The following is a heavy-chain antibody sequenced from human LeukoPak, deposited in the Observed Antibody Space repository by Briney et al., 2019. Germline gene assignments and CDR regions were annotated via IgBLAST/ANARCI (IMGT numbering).Heavy chain of an antibody. J-gene: IGHJ4*02. CDR1: GYTFTSYG. D-gene: IGHD2-8*01. CDR3: ATLMVYGPRGYFDY. Sequence: EASVKVSCKASGYTFTSYGISWVRQAPGQGLEWMGGFDPEDGETIYAQKFQGRVTMTEDTSTDTAYMELSSLRSEDTAVYYCATLMVYGPRGYFDYWGQGTLVTVSS. CDR2: FDPEDGET. V-gene: IGHV1-24*01.